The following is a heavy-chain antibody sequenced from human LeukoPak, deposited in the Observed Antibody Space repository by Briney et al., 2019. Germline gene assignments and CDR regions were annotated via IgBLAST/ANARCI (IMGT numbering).Heavy chain of an antibody. Sequence: SETLSLTCAVSGGSFSGYYWSWIRQFPGKGLEWIGEINHSGSTNYNPSLKSRVTISEDTSKNQFFLKLSSVTAADTAVYYCARVLGYCSSTSCSLGYFQHWGQGTLVTVSS. J-gene: IGHJ1*01. CDR2: INHSGST. D-gene: IGHD2-2*01. CDR3: ARVLGYCSSTSCSLGYFQH. CDR1: GGSFSGYY. V-gene: IGHV4-34*01.